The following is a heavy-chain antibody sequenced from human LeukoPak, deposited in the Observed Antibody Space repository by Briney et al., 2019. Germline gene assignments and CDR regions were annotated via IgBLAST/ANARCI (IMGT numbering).Heavy chain of an antibody. V-gene: IGHV4-59*01. CDR2: IYHSGST. J-gene: IGHJ6*03. CDR3: ARTGDYNYYYYYMDV. D-gene: IGHD4-17*01. Sequence: SETLSLTCTVSGGSISSYYWSWIRQPPGKGLEWIGYIYHSGSTNYNPSLKSRVTISVDTSKNQFSLKLSSVTAADTAVYYCARTGDYNYYYYYMDVWGKGTTVTISS. CDR1: GGSISSYY.